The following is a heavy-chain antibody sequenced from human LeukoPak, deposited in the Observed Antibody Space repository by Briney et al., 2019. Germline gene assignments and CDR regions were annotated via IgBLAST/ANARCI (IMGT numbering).Heavy chain of an antibody. Sequence: SGGSLRLPHAVSGFPFHSYWKRWATHAPGKGLEEGANQKQEGSEKYYVDPVKGRFTISRDNAKNSLYLQMNSLRAEDTAVYYCARGLGDYDSSGYNRVLIDYWGQGTLVTVSS. CDR3: ARGLGDYDSSGYNRVLIDY. CDR1: GFPFHSYW. D-gene: IGHD3-22*01. CDR2: QKQEGSEK. J-gene: IGHJ4*02. V-gene: IGHV3-7*01.